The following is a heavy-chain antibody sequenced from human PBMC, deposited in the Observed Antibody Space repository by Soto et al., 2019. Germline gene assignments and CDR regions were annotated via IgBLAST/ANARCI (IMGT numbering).Heavy chain of an antibody. D-gene: IGHD2-15*01. J-gene: IGHJ3*02. Sequence: QVQLVESGGGVVQPGRSLRLSCTPSGFTFSAYGMHWVRQAPGKGLEWVAVIPNDASYKYEADSVKGRFTISRDNSKNTLYLQTDRLRVEDTALYYCVRDDIGDPNGFAIWGQGTMVTVSS. V-gene: IGHV3-33*01. CDR3: VRDDIGDPNGFAI. CDR1: GFTFSAYG. CDR2: IPNDASYK.